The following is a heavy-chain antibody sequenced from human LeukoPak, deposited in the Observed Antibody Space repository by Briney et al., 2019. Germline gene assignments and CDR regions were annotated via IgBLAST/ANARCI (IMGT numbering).Heavy chain of an antibody. CDR3: ARSVVVVAATWDY. J-gene: IGHJ4*02. Sequence: GGSLRLSCAASGFTFSSYAMSWVRQAPGKGLEWVANIKQDGSEKYYVDSVKGRFTISRDNAKNSLYLQMNSLRAEDTAVYYCARSVVVVAATWDYWGQGTLVTVSS. CDR2: IKQDGSEK. CDR1: GFTFSSYA. D-gene: IGHD2-15*01. V-gene: IGHV3-7*01.